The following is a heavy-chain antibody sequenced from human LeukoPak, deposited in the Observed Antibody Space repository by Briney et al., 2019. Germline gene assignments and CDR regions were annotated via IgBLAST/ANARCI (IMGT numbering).Heavy chain of an antibody. D-gene: IGHD2-2*01. J-gene: IGHJ6*02. CDR3: AKSLVVPAAMGVEGYYYYGMDV. CDR1: GFTFSSYS. CDR2: ISSSSSYI. V-gene: IGHV3-21*04. Sequence: GGSLRLSCAASGFTFSSYSMNWVRQAPGKGLEWVSSISSSSSYIYYADSVKGRFTISRDNSKNTLYLQMNSLRAEDTAVYYCAKSLVVPAAMGVEGYYYYGMDVWGQGTTVTVSS.